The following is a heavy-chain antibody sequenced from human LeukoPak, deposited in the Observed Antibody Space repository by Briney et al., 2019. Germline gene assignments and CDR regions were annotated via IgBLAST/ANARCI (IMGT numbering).Heavy chain of an antibody. Sequence: GGSLRLSCAASGFTFSDYYMSWIRQAPGKGLEWVSYISSSGSTIYYADSVKGRFTISRDNAKNSLYLQMNSLRAEDTAMYYYARRAGDYSHPYDYWGQGTLVTVSS. D-gene: IGHD3-22*01. V-gene: IGHV3-11*01. CDR3: ARRAGDYSHPYDY. CDR2: ISSSGSTI. CDR1: GFTFSDYY. J-gene: IGHJ4*02.